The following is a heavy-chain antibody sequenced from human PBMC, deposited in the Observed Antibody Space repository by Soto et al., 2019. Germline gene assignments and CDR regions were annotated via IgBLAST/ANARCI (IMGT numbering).Heavy chain of an antibody. CDR3: AKSYFGYSYGYPFDY. J-gene: IGHJ4*02. Sequence: QVQLVESGGGVVQPGRSLRLSCAASGFTFSSYGMHWVRQAPGKGLEWVAVISYDGSNKYYADSVKGRFTISRDNSKNTLYLQMNSLRAEDMAVYYCAKSYFGYSYGYPFDYWGQGTLVTVSS. D-gene: IGHD5-18*01. CDR1: GFTFSSYG. V-gene: IGHV3-30*18. CDR2: ISYDGSNK.